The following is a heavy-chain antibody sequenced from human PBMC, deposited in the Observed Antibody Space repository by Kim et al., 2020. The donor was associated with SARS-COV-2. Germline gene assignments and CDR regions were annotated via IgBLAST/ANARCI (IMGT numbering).Heavy chain of an antibody. CDR1: KYLFTAYY. V-gene: IGHV1-2*02. CDR2: INPNGGGT. Sequence: ASVKVSCKASKYLFTAYYIHWVRQAPGQGLEWMGWINPNGGGTRYGQKFHGRVVMTRDTSIDTAYMDLSGLTFNDTAGYYCATNFYDASGYSSEGQNNWF. D-gene: IGHD3-22*01. CDR3: ATNFYDASGYSSEGQNNWF. J-gene: IGHJ5*01.